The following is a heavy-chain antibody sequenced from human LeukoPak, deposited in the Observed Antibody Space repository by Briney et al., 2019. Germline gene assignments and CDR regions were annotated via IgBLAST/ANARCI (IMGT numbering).Heavy chain of an antibody. CDR2: IKRKRDGETT. CDR3: TGSKWITNDY. J-gene: IGHJ4*02. CDR1: GFTFSEAW. Sequence: GGSLRLSCAASGFTFSEAWMRWVRQAPGKGLEWVGRIKRKRDGETTDYASPVKGRFTISRDDSKNTLYLQMNSLKIEDTAVYYCTGSKWITNDYWGQGTLVTVSS. D-gene: IGHD5-12*01. V-gene: IGHV3-15*01.